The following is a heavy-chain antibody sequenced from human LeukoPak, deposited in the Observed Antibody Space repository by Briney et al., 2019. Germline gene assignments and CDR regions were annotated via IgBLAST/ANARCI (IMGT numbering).Heavy chain of an antibody. CDR3: ARGLPTASYHYMDV. CDR2: INPNSGGT. J-gene: IGHJ6*03. V-gene: IGHV1-2*06. D-gene: IGHD2-2*01. Sequence: ASVKVSCTTSRSTFTDYYMHWVRQAPGQGLEWMGRINPNSGGTNYAQNFRGRVTMTRDTSITTAYMELSRLRSDDTAVYYCARGLPTASYHYMDVWGKGTTVTVSS. CDR1: RSTFTDYY.